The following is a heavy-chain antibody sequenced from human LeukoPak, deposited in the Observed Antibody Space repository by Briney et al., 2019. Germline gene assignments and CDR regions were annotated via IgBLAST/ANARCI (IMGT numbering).Heavy chain of an antibody. Sequence: GGSLRLSCAASGFTFSDYYMSWIRQAPGKGLEWVSYISSSGSTIYYADFVKGRFTISRDNTKNSLYLQMNSLRAEDTAVYYCARSTVAVPYNWFDPWGQGTLVTVCS. CDR2: ISSSGSTI. CDR1: GFTFSDYY. D-gene: IGHD6-19*01. CDR3: ARSTVAVPYNWFDP. V-gene: IGHV3-11*01. J-gene: IGHJ5*02.